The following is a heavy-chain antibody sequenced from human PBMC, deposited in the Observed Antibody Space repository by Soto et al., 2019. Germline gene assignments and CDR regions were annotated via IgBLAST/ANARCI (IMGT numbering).Heavy chain of an antibody. CDR3: ARDRNDDFWSGYPRYYGMDG. CDR2: ISSSSSYI. CDR1: GVPFGSYS. Sequence: PRGAISPSCSASGVPFGSYSMNRVLHAPGKGLEWVSSISSSSSYIYYADSVKGRFTISRDNAKNSLYLQMNSLRAEDTAAYYCARDRNDDFWSGYPRYYGMDGWGQGTTVTVS. V-gene: IGHV3-21*01. D-gene: IGHD3-3*01. J-gene: IGHJ6*02.